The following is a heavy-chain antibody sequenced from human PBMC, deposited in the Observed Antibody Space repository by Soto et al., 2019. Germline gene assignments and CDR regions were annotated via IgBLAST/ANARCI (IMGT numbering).Heavy chain of an antibody. CDR1: GFTFSSYA. CDR3: AKFDYDILTGYKGYMDV. CDR2: ISGSGGST. V-gene: IGHV3-23*01. J-gene: IGHJ6*03. Sequence: PGGSLRLSCAASGFTFSSYAMSWVRQAPGKGLEWVSAISGSGGSTYYTDSVKGRFTISRDNSKNTLYLQMNSLRAEDTAVYYCAKFDYDILTGYKGYMDVWGKGTTVTVSS. D-gene: IGHD3-9*01.